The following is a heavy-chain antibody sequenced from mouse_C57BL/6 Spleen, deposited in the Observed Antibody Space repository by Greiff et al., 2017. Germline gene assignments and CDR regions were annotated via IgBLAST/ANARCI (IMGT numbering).Heavy chain of an antibody. D-gene: IGHD2-14*01. Sequence: EVQLEESGPGLVKPSQSLSLTCSATGFSITSCYYWNWIRQFPGNKLEWMGYISYDGSNNYNPSLKNRISITHDTSKNQLFLQLNSVTTEDTATYYCGKYRNYWYFDVWGTGTTVTVSS. CDR2: ISYDGSN. J-gene: IGHJ1*03. V-gene: IGHV3-6*01. CDR3: GKYRNYWYFDV. CDR1: GFSITSCYY.